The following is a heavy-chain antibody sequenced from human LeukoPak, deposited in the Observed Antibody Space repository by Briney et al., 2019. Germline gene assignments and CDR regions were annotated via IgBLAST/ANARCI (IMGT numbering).Heavy chain of an antibody. CDR3: ARDGPYQLLSNYYYYGMDV. CDR2: ISAHNGNT. Sequence: GASVKVSCKASGYTFTSYGISWVRQAPGQGREWMGWISAHNGNTNYAQKLQGRVTMTTDTSTSTAYMELRSLRSDDTAVYYCARDGPYQLLSNYYYYGMDVWGQGTTVTVSS. J-gene: IGHJ6*02. CDR1: GYTFTSYG. D-gene: IGHD2-2*01. V-gene: IGHV1-18*01.